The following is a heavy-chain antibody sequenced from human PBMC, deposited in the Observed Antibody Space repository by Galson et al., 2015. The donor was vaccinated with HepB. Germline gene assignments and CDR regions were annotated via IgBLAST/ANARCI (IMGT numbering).Heavy chain of an antibody. CDR2: ISYSGST. D-gene: IGHD1-26*01. CDR3: ARVLRYPFYMDV. CDR1: GGSISSGGYY. V-gene: IGHV4-31*03. J-gene: IGHJ6*03. Sequence: TLSLTCTVSGGSISSGGYYWTWIRQLPGKGLEWIGYISYSGSTYYKPSLKRRVTISVDTSKNPFSLKLTSVTAADTAVYYCARVLRYPFYMDVWGKGTTVTVSS.